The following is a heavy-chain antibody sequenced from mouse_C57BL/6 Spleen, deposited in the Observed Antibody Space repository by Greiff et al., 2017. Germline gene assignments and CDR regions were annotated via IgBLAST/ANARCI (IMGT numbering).Heavy chain of an antibody. CDR2: IHPNSGST. J-gene: IGHJ1*03. CDR3: ARVLYWYFDV. Sequence: VQLKQPGAELVKPGASVKLSCKASGYTFTSYWMHWVKQRPGQGLEWIGMIHPNSGSTNYNEKFKSKATLTVDKSSSTAYMQLSSLKSEDSAVYYCARVLYWYFDVWGTGTTVTVSS. V-gene: IGHV1-64*01. CDR1: GYTFTSYW.